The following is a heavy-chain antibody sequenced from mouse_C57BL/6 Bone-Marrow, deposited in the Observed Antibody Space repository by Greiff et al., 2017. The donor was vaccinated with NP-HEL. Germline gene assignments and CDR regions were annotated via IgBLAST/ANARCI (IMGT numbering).Heavy chain of an antibody. CDR1: GYAFSSYW. D-gene: IGHD1-1*01. CDR3: ARGDYGSSRFGYDVDY. V-gene: IGHV1-80*01. CDR2: IYPGDGDT. J-gene: IGHJ4*01. Sequence: VQLQQSGAELVKPGASVKISCKASGYAFSSYWMNWVKERPGKGLEWIGQIYPGDGDTKYNGKFKGKATLTADKSSSTAYMQVSILTSEDSADYFCARGDYGSSRFGYDVDYWGRGTSVTVTA.